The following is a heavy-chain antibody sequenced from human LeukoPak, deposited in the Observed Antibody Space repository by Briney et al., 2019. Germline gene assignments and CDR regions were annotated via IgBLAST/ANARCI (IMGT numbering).Heavy chain of an antibody. CDR3: GRVGDYVPGWYFDL. D-gene: IGHD4-17*01. CDR2: IIPIFGTA. V-gene: IGHV1-69*05. CDR1: GGTFSSYA. Sequence: SVKVSCKASGGTFSSYAISWVRQAPGQGLEWMGRIIPIFGTANYAQKFQGRVTITTDESTSTAYMELSSLRSEDTAVYYCGRVGDYVPGWYFDLWGRGTVVTVSS. J-gene: IGHJ2*01.